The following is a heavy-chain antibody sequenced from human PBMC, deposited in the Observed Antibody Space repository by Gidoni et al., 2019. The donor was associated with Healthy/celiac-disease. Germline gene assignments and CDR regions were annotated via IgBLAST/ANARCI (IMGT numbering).Heavy chain of an antibody. J-gene: IGHJ4*02. CDR3: AKPKVADKHFDY. V-gene: IGHV3-23*01. CDR1: GFTFSSYA. Sequence: EVQLLESGGGLVQPGGSLRLSCAASGFTFSSYAMSWVRQAPGKGLKWVSAISGSGGSTYYADSVKGRFTISRDNSKNTLYLQMNSLRAEDTAVYYCAKPKVADKHFDYWGQGTLVTVSS. D-gene: IGHD6-19*01. CDR2: ISGSGGST.